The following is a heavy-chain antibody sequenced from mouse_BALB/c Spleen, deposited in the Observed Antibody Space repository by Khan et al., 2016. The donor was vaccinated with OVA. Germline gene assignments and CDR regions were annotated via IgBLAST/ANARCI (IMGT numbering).Heavy chain of an antibody. V-gene: IGHV5-17*02. J-gene: IGHJ2*01. CDR2: NSDGSNTI. CDR3: ARTGYYYFYY. D-gene: IGHD2-3*01. CDR1: GFSFSGFG. Sequence: EVELVESGGGLVQPGGSRKLSCAASGFSFSGFGMHWVRQAPEKGLEWVASNSDGSNTIYYADSVTGRFTISRDNPKNTLFLQMTSLMSEDTAMYYCARTGYYYFYYLGQGTTRTVAS.